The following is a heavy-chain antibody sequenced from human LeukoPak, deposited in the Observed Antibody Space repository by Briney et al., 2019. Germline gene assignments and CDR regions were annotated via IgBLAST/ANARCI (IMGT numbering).Heavy chain of an antibody. Sequence: GGSLRLSCAASGFTFSSHAMSWVRQAPGKGLEWVSAISGSGGSTYYADSVKGRFTISRDNSKNTLYLQMNSLRAEDTAVYYCAKGGYDSSGYFYWGQGTLVTVSS. CDR2: ISGSGGST. CDR3: AKGGYDSSGYFY. D-gene: IGHD3-22*01. V-gene: IGHV3-23*01. J-gene: IGHJ4*02. CDR1: GFTFSSHA.